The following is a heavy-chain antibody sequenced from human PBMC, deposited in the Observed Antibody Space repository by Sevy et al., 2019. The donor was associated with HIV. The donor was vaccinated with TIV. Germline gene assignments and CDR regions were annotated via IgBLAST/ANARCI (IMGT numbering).Heavy chain of an antibody. CDR3: AREAYYDFWSGYEFDY. Sequence: GGSLRLSCAASGFTFSSYWMSWVRQAPGKGLEWVAIIKQDGSEKYYVDSVKGRFTISRDNAKNSLYLQMNSLRAEDTAVYYCAREAYYDFWSGYEFDYWGQGTLVTVSS. D-gene: IGHD3-3*01. CDR1: GFTFSSYW. CDR2: IKQDGSEK. J-gene: IGHJ4*02. V-gene: IGHV3-7*03.